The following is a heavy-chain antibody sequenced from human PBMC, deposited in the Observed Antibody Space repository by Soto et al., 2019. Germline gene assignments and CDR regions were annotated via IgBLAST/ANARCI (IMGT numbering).Heavy chain of an antibody. CDR2: SSASGRSR. CDR3: AKAGNWLDLYFDV. V-gene: IGHV3-23*01. Sequence: GGSLRLSCVASGIEFSNYAMSWVRQAPGKGLEWVSLSSASGRSRYHADSVKGRFTISRDNSKNTLYLHMTNLRAEDTAVYYCAKAGNWLDLYFDVWGQGTPVIVSS. CDR1: GIEFSNYA. J-gene: IGHJ4*02. D-gene: IGHD6-19*01.